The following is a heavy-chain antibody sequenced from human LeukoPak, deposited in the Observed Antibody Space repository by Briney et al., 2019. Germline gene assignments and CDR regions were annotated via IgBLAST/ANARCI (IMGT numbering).Heavy chain of an antibody. CDR1: GGTFSSYA. CDR2: IIPIFGTA. CDR3: ARGRMATEDAFDI. D-gene: IGHD2-8*01. J-gene: IGHJ3*02. Sequence: GASVKVSCKASGGTFSSYAISWVRQAPGQGLEWMGGIIPIFGTANYAQKFQGRVTITAGESTSTAYMELSSLRSEDTAVYYCARGRMATEDAFDIWGQGTMVTVSS. V-gene: IGHV1-69*13.